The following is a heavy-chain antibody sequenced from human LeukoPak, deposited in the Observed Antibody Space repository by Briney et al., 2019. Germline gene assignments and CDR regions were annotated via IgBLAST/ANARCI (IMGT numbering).Heavy chain of an antibody. CDR2: LSAYNGNT. CDR3: ARGPTTIRLGELSL. V-gene: IGHV1-18*01. J-gene: IGHJ4*02. CDR1: GYTFTSYG. D-gene: IGHD3-16*02. Sequence: GASVKVSCKASGYTFTSYGISWVRQAPGQGLEWMGWLSAYNGNTNYAQKLQGRVTMTTDTSTSTAYMELRSLRSDDTAVYYCARGPTTIRLGELSLWGQGTLVTVSS.